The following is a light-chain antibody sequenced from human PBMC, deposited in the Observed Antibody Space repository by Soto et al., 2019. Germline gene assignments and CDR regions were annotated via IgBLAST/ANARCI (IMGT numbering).Light chain of an antibody. Sequence: EIVMTQSPATLSVSPGEGATLSCMASQSVSSKLAWYQQKPGQAPRLLIYGASTRATGIPARSSGSGSGTEFTLIISSLQSEDSAVYYCQQYNSWLWTFGQGTKVDNK. J-gene: IGKJ1*01. CDR3: QQYNSWLWT. CDR1: QSVSSK. CDR2: GAS. V-gene: IGKV3-15*01.